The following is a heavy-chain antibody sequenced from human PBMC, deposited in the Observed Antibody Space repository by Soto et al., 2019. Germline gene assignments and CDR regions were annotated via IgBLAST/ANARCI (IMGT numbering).Heavy chain of an antibody. V-gene: IGHV1-69*13. J-gene: IGHJ6*02. CDR3: ARAIPGGITGNTQNYYYGMDV. D-gene: IGHD1-7*01. CDR2: IIPIFGTA. CDR1: GGTFSSYA. Sequence: SVKVSCKASGGTFSSYAISWVRQAPGQGLEWMGGIIPIFGTANYAQKFQGRVTITADESTSTAYMELSSLRSEDTAVYYCARAIPGGITGNTQNYYYGMDVWGQGTTVTVSS.